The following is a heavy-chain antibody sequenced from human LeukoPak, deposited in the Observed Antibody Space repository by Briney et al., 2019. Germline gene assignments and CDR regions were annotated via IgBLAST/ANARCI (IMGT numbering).Heavy chain of an antibody. CDR1: GFTFSSYA. CDR3: AKGYGDYDYYYMDV. J-gene: IGHJ6*03. CDR2: ISGSGGST. V-gene: IGHV3-23*01. Sequence: GGSLRLSCAASGFTFSSYAMSWVRQAPGKGLGWVSAISGSGGSTYYADSVKGRFTISRDNSKNTLYLQMNSLRAEDTAVYYCAKGYGDYDYYYMDVWGKGTTVTVSS. D-gene: IGHD4-17*01.